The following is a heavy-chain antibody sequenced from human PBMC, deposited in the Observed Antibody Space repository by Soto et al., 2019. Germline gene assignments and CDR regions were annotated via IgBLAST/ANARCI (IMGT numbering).Heavy chain of an antibody. CDR3: ASDSHYGGGNCPIGCFDR. D-gene: IGHD2-21*02. V-gene: IGHV5-51*01. CDR2: IYPGNSDT. CDR1: EDGISRRW. Sequence: GELMKIYRQGAEDGISRRWAAWLSKMPGKGLEWVGIIYPGNSDTMYSPSFQGQVTISADTALSTTYLQWETLKPPDTAMYFCASDSHYGGGNCPIGCFDRWGQGTMVTVSS. J-gene: IGHJ3*02.